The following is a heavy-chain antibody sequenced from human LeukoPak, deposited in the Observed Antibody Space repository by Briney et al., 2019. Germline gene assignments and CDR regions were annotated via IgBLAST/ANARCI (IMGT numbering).Heavy chain of an antibody. CDR1: GFTFSSYA. Sequence: QPGGSLRLSCAASGFTFSSYAMSWVRQAPGKGLEWVSAISGSGGSTYYADSVKGRLTISRDNSKNTLYLQMNSLRAEDTAVYYCAKDFSRWELPLGAFDIWGQGTMVSVSS. D-gene: IGHD1-26*01. J-gene: IGHJ3*02. CDR3: AKDFSRWELPLGAFDI. CDR2: ISGSGGST. V-gene: IGHV3-23*01.